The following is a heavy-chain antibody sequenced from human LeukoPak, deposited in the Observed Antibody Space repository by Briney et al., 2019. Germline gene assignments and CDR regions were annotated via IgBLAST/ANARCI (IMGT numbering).Heavy chain of an antibody. CDR1: GGSISSGSYY. CDR2: IYTSGST. CDR3: ARRGEGYYDSSGEFDY. D-gene: IGHD3-22*01. Sequence: SETLSLTCTVSGGSISSGSYYWSWIRQPAGKGLEWIGRIYTSGSTNYNPSLKSRVTISVDTSKNQFSLKLSSVTAADTAVYYCARRGEGYYDSSGEFDYWGQGTLVTVSS. J-gene: IGHJ4*02. V-gene: IGHV4-61*02.